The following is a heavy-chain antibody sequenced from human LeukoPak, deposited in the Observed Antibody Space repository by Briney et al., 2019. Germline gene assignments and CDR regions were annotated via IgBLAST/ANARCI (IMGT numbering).Heavy chain of an antibody. V-gene: IGHV4-39*01. CDR2: IYYSGST. Sequence: PSETLSLTCTVSGGSISSSSHYWGWIRQPPGRGLEWIGSIYYSGSTYYNPSLKSRVTISVDTSKNQFSMKLSSVSAADTAVYHCARHIVVVSTPADWFDPGGQGTLVTVSS. CDR1: GGSISSSSHY. CDR3: ARHIVVVSTPADWFDP. D-gene: IGHD2-21*01. J-gene: IGHJ5*02.